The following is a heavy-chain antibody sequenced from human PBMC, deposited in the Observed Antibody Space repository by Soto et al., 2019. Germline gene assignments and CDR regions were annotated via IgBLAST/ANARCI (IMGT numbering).Heavy chain of an antibody. CDR3: ARDPRIVGATRARYFDL. D-gene: IGHD1-26*01. CDR1: GGTFSSYT. CDR2: IIPILGIA. V-gene: IGHV1-69*08. J-gene: IGHJ2*01. Sequence: QVQLVQSGAEVKKPGSSVKVSCKASGGTFSSYTISWVRQAPGQGPEWMGRIIPILGIANNAQKFQGRVTITADKSTSTAYMELSSLRSEDTAVYYCARDPRIVGATRARYFDLWGRGTLVTVSS.